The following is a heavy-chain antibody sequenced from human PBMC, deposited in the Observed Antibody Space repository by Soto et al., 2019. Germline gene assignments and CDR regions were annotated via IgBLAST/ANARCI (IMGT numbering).Heavy chain of an antibody. CDR2: TFYRSKWYN. V-gene: IGHV6-1*01. J-gene: IGHJ4*02. CDR3: VRALPVTGFFDS. CDR1: GDSVSSNSAA. Sequence: SQTLSLTCAISGDSVSSNSAAWNWIRQSPSRGLEWLGRTFYRSKWYNDYAPSVKGRITINPDTSRNQLSLQLNSVTPDDTAVYYCVRALPVTGFFDSWGQGTLVTVSS. D-gene: IGHD6-19*01.